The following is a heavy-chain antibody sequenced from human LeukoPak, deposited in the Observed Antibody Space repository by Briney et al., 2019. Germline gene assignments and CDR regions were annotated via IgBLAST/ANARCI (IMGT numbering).Heavy chain of an antibody. Sequence: GGSLRPSCAASGFTFSSYGMSWVSPVPGKGLAWVSSISGSGGSTYYADSVKGRFTISRDNSKNTLYLQMNSLRAEDTAIYYCAKASRDIPAAGPSGYYFDYWGQGTLVTVSS. CDR2: ISGSGGST. CDR1: GFTFSSYG. J-gene: IGHJ4*02. D-gene: IGHD6-13*01. CDR3: AKASRDIPAAGPSGYYFDY. V-gene: IGHV3-23*01.